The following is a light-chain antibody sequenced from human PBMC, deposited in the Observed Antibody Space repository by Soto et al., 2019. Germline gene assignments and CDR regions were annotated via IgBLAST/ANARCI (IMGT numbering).Light chain of an antibody. Sequence: DIQMTQSPSSLSASVGDRVTITCRASLPISNYLAWYQQKPGKAPKLLIYAASTLQSGVPSRFSGSPLSGSASGTAFSLTISSLQPDDFATYYCQQYAGNWTFSQGTKVDIK. CDR3: QQYAGNWT. J-gene: IGKJ1*01. V-gene: IGKV1-9*01. CDR1: LPISNY. CDR2: AAS.